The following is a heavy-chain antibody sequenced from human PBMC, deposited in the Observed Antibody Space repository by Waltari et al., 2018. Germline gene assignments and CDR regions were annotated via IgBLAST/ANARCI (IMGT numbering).Heavy chain of an antibody. CDR1: GGSISSYY. V-gene: IGHV4-59*01. CDR2: IYYRGST. D-gene: IGHD2-15*01. Sequence: QVQLQESGPGLVKPSETLSLTCAVSGGSISSYYWSWIRQPPGKGLEWIGYIYYRGSTNYNPSLKSRVTISVDTSKNQVSLKLSSVTAADTAVYYCARGTVVAQKFDYWGQGTLVTVSS. J-gene: IGHJ4*02. CDR3: ARGTVVAQKFDY.